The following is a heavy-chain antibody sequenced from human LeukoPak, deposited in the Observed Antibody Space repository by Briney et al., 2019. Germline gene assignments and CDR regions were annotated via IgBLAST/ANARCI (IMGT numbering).Heavy chain of an antibody. Sequence: PGGSLRLSCAASGFTFSSYAMSWVRQAPGKGLEWVSVIYSGVGTYYADSVKGRFTISRDNSKNTLYLQMNSLRTEDTAVYYCAMGAPTNFDYWGQGTLVTVSS. CDR2: IYSGVGT. CDR3: AMGAPTNFDY. D-gene: IGHD3-16*01. V-gene: IGHV3-66*02. CDR1: GFTFSSYA. J-gene: IGHJ4*02.